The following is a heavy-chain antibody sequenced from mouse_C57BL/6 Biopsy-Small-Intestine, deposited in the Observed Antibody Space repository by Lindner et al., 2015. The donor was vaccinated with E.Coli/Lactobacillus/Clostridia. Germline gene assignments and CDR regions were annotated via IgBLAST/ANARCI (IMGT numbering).Heavy chain of an antibody. Sequence: VQLQESGAELVRPGTSVKMSCKASGYNFTNYWIGWAKQRPGHGLEWVGIIYPGGGYTNYNEKFKGKATLTADKSSSTAYMQFSSPTSEDSAIYYCARENYGTNYFDYWGQGTTLTVSS. J-gene: IGHJ2*01. V-gene: IGHV1-63*01. CDR1: GYNFTNYW. D-gene: IGHD1-1*01. CDR3: ARENYGTNYFDY. CDR2: IYPGGGYT.